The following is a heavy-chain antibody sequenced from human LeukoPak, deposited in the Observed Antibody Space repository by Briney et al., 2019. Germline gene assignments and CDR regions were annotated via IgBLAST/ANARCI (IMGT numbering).Heavy chain of an antibody. D-gene: IGHD6-13*01. V-gene: IGHV3-74*01. J-gene: IGHJ4*02. CDR3: ARDPGVSSSWYKVFDY. Sequence: GGSLRLSCAASGFTFSSYWMHWVRQAPGKGLVWVSRINTDGSSASYADSVKGRFTISRDNAKNTLYLQMNSLRAEDTAVYYCARDPGVSSSWYKVFDYWGQGTLVTVSS. CDR2: INTDGSSA. CDR1: GFTFSSYW.